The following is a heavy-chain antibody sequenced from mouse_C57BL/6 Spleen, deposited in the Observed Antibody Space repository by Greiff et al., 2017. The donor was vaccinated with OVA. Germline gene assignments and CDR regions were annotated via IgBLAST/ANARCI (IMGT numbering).Heavy chain of an antibody. CDR2: IDPSDSYT. V-gene: IGHV1-50*01. D-gene: IGHD1-1*01. CDR1: GYTFTSYW. CDR3: ARSGAHIYYYGKGDYFDY. J-gene: IGHJ2*01. Sequence: QVQLQQPGAELVKPGASVKLSCKASGYTFTSYWMQWVKQRPGQGLEWIGEIDPSDSYTNYNQKFKGKATLTVDTSSSTAYMQLSSLTSEDSAVYYCARSGAHIYYYGKGDYFDYWGQGTTLTVSS.